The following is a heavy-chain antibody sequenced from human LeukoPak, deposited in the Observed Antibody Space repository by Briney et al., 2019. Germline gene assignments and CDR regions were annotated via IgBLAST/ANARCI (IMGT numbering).Heavy chain of an antibody. J-gene: IGHJ5*02. V-gene: IGHV3-9*01. CDR3: AKDGIRYFDWLGQGQFDP. CDR1: GFTFDDYA. CDR2: IRWNSGSI. D-gene: IGHD3-9*01. Sequence: PGGSLILSCAASGFTFDDYAMHWVRQAPGRGLEWVSGIRWNSGSIGYADSVKGRFTISRDNAKNSLYLQMNSLRAEDTALYYCAKDGIRYFDWLGQGQFDPWGQGTLVTVSS.